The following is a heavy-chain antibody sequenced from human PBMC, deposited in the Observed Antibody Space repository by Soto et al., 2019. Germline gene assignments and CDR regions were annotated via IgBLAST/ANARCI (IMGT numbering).Heavy chain of an antibody. D-gene: IGHD3-22*01. Sequence: GGSLRLSCAASAFTFTNYAMSRVRQAPGKGLEWASATSGSGGNTPYADSVKGRFTISRDNSKNTVYLQMNSLRAEDTAVYYCAKDASMIVVGNWFDPWGQGHLVTVSS. V-gene: IGHV3-23*01. CDR1: AFTFTNYA. CDR2: TSGSGGNT. J-gene: IGHJ5*02. CDR3: AKDASMIVVGNWFDP.